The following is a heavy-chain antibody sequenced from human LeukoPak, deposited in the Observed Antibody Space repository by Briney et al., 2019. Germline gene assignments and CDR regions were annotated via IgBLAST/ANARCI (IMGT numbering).Heavy chain of an antibody. J-gene: IGHJ4*02. D-gene: IGHD3-10*01. CDR3: GREIFGTGSYPEF. CDR2: IWHDGSHK. Sequence: GGSLRLSCAASGFAFNTYAMHWVRQAPGQGLEWVALIWHDGSHKFYSNSVRGQFTISRDNSKNTVSLQMNNLRPEDTAVYYCGREIFGTGSYPEFWGQGNLVTVSS. V-gene: IGHV3-33*01. CDR1: GFAFNTYA.